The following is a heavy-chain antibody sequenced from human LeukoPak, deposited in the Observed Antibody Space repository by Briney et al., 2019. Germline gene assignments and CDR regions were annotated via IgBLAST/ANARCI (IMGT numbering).Heavy chain of an antibody. CDR3: ANDPPFYDSSGYYCVSTYMDV. D-gene: IGHD3-22*01. V-gene: IGHV3-23*01. CDR2: ISGSGGST. J-gene: IGHJ6*03. Sequence: PGGSLRLSCAASGFTFSSYAMSWVRQAPGKGLEWVSAISGSGGSTYYADSVKGRFTISRDNSKNALYLQMNSLRAEDTAVYYCANDPPFYDSSGYYCVSTYMDVWGKGTTVTISS. CDR1: GFTFSSYA.